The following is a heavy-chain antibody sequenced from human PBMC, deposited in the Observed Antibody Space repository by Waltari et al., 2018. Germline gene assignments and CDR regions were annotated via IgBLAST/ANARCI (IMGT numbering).Heavy chain of an antibody. CDR2: IYPGDSDT. D-gene: IGHD2-15*01. Sequence: EVQLVQSGAEVKKPGESLKISCKGSGYSFTSYWIGWVRQMPGKGLEWMGIIYPGDSDTRYSPSFQGQVTISADKSISTAYLQWSSLKASDTAMYYCARQTLPYCSGGSCYSDAFDIWGQGTMVTVSS. V-gene: IGHV5-51*01. CDR3: ARQTLPYCSGGSCYSDAFDI. CDR1: GYSFTSYW. J-gene: IGHJ3*02.